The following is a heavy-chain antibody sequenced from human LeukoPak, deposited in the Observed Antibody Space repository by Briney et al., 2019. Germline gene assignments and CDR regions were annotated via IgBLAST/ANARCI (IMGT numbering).Heavy chain of an antibody. CDR2: IYPSGST. Sequence: SETLSLTCTVSGASMSSYYWNWIRQPAGKGLEWIGRIYPSGSTDYNPSLKSRVTISVDTSKNQFSLNLSSVTAADTAVYYCARLGSYFDYWGQGTLVTVSS. CDR3: ARLGSYFDY. CDR1: GASMSSYY. V-gene: IGHV4-4*07. J-gene: IGHJ4*02.